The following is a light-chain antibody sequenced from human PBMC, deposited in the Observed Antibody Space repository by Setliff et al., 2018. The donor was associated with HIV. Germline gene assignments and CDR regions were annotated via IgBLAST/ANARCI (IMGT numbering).Light chain of an antibody. CDR2: DIS. J-gene: IGLJ1*01. CDR3: CSYAGTYTYI. CDR1: SSDVGAYNY. V-gene: IGLV2-11*01. Sequence: SALTQPRSVSGSPGQSVTLSCTGSSSDVGAYNYVSWYQQYPGKAPKLIIYDISKRPSGVPDRFSGSKSGDTASLTISGLQSEGEADYYCCSYAGTYTYIFGSGTKVTVL.